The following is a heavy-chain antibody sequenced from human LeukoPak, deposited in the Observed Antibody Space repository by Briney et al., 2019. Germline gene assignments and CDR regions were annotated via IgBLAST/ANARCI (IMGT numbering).Heavy chain of an antibody. CDR3: ARARRGYYGSGRTFDY. D-gene: IGHD3-10*01. J-gene: IGHJ4*02. Sequence: SETLSLTCTVSGGSISSNNYYWGWIRQPPGKGLEWLGTIYYSGTTYYSPTLLSRGTLPVDMSKNQFSLKLYSVTAADTAVYYCARARRGYYGSGRTFDYWGQGTLVTVSS. V-gene: IGHV4-39*01. CDR1: GGSISSNNYY. CDR2: IYYSGTT.